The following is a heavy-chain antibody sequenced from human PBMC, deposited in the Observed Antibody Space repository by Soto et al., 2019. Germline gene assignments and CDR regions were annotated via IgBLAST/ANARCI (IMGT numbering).Heavy chain of an antibody. Sequence: GESLKISCXGSGYSFTSYWIGWVRQMPGKGLEWMGIIYPGDSDTRYSPSFQGQVTISADKSISTAYLQWSSLKASDTAMYYCARHNLEYYYDSSGYPDYWGQGTLVTVSS. CDR3: ARHNLEYYYDSSGYPDY. D-gene: IGHD3-22*01. V-gene: IGHV5-51*01. J-gene: IGHJ4*02. CDR2: IYPGDSDT. CDR1: GYSFTSYW.